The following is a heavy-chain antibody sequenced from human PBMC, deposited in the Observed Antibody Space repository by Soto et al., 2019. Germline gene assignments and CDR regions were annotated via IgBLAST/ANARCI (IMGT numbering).Heavy chain of an antibody. D-gene: IGHD3-3*01. CDR1: GFSLSTSGVG. V-gene: IGHV2-5*02. Sequence: SGPTLVNPTQTLTLTCTFSGFSLSTSGVGVGWIRQPPGKALEWLALIYWDDDKRYSPSLKSRLTITKDTSKNQVVLTMTNMDPVDTATYYCAHSKVDYDFWSGYHGFDFDYWGQGTLVTVSS. J-gene: IGHJ4*02. CDR3: AHSKVDYDFWSGYHGFDFDY. CDR2: IYWDDDK.